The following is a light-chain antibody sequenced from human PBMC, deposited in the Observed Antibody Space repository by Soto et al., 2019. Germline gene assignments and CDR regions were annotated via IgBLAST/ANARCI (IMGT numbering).Light chain of an antibody. J-gene: IGKJ5*01. CDR3: LQYGSSPHT. CDR2: DAS. CDR1: QSVSYY. Sequence: EIVLTQSPGTLSLSPGERATLSCRASQSVSYYLAWYQQKPGQAPRLLIYDASSRATGVPDRFSGSGSGTDFTLTISRLEPEDFAVYYCLQYGSSPHTFGQGTRLE. V-gene: IGKV3-20*01.